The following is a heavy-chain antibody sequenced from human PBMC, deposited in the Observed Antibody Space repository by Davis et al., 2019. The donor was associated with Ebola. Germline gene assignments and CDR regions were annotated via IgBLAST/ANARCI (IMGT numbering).Heavy chain of an antibody. V-gene: IGHV4-39*01. CDR2: INHSGST. D-gene: IGHD3-9*01. Sequence: SETLSLTCTVSGGSISSGDYYWSWIRQPPGKGLEWIGEINHSGSTNYNPSLKSRVTISVDTSKNQFSLKLSSVTAADTAVYYCATQGRYFDWLSNYGMDVWGQGTTVTVSS. CDR3: ATQGRYFDWLSNYGMDV. J-gene: IGHJ6*02. CDR1: GGSISSGDYY.